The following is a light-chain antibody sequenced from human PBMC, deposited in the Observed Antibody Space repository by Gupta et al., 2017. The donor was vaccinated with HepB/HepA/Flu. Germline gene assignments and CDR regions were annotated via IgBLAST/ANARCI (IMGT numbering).Light chain of an antibody. CDR3: NSDTSSSAYV. J-gene: IGLJ1*01. CDR2: DVN. V-gene: IGLV2-14*03. CDR1: SSDVGAYNY. Sequence: QSALPQPASVSASPGQSISISCTGSSSDVGAYNYVSWYERRPGKGPKLMIYDVNNRPSGVSNRVSGSKSGNTASLIISGLQAEDEADYYCNSDTSSSAYVFGTGTKVTVL.